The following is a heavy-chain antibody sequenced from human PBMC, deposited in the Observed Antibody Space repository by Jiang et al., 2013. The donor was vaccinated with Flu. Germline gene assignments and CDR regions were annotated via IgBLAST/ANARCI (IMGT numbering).Heavy chain of an antibody. CDR2: IYRSGTT. J-gene: IGHJ4*02. D-gene: IGHD1-26*01. CDR3: ARDPAGATTDY. V-gene: IGHV4-38-2*02. Sequence: PGLVKPSETLSLTCAVSGYTISSDYYWNWIRQPPGKGLEWIGSIYRSGTTYYNPSLKSRVTISRDTSKNQFFLQLSSVTAADTAVYYCARDPAGATTDYWGQGIL. CDR1: GYTISSDYY.